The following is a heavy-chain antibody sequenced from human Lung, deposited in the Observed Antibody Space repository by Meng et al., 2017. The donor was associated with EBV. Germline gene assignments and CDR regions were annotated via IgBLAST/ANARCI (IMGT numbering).Heavy chain of an antibody. Sequence: QRGQPGPELKQPVASRQVSCKASGYIFTMYAMNSVQQAPGQGREWMGWINPNTGNPYYAQNFTGRFVISLDPSFSTAYLQISGLKSDDTAVYYCARGGNFDPWGQGTLVTVSS. CDR2: INPNTGNP. D-gene: IGHD2/OR15-2a*01. CDR1: GYIFTMYA. V-gene: IGHV7-4-1*02. J-gene: IGHJ5*02. CDR3: ARGGNFDP.